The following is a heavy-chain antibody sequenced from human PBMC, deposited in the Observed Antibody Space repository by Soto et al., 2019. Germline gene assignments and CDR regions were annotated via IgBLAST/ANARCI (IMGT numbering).Heavy chain of an antibody. J-gene: IGHJ6*02. D-gene: IGHD1-26*01. CDR1: GFTFDDYA. V-gene: IGHV3-9*01. CDR2: IDWNGGST. Sequence: EVQLVESGGGLVQPGRSLRLSCVASGFTFDDYAMHWVRQTPGKGLEWVSSIDWNGGSTAYADSVKGRFTISRDNARNSLYLQMNILRPDDTALYYCVKGRGSYFVYFGLDVWGQGTTVTVSS. CDR3: VKGRGSYFVYFGLDV.